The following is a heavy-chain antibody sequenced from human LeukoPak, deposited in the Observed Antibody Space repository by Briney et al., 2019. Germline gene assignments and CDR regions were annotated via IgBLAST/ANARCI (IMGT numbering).Heavy chain of an antibody. CDR3: AREQVAVAGGFDY. V-gene: IGHV3-21*01. Sequence: GGSLRLSCAASGFTFSSYSMNWVRQAPGKGLEWVSSISSSSSYIYYADSVKGRFTISRDNAKNSLYLQMNSLRAEDTAVYYCAREQVAVAGGFDYWGQGTLVTVSS. CDR2: ISSSSSYI. D-gene: IGHD6-19*01. J-gene: IGHJ4*02. CDR1: GFTFSSYS.